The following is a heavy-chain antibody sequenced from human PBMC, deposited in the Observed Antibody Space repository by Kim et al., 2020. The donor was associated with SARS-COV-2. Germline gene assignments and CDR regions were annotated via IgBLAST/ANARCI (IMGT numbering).Heavy chain of an antibody. J-gene: IGHJ4*02. Sequence: YNPSRKSRVTISLATSKNQFILMRNSVTSADTAVYYCARRLGSGWYYFDYWGQGTLVTVSS. D-gene: IGHD6-19*01. V-gene: IGHV4-59*01. CDR3: ARRLGSGWYYFDY.